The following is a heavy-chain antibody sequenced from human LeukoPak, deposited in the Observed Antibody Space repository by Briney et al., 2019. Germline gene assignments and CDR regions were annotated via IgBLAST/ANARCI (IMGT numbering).Heavy chain of an antibody. J-gene: IGHJ6*02. CDR3: ALKYDSWSGDYYYYGMGV. CDR1: GYTFTGYY. CDR2: IIPILGIA. Sequence: ASVKVSCKASGYTFTGYYMHWVRQAPGQGLEWMGRIIPILGIANYAQKFQGRVTITADKSTSTAYMELSSLRSEDTAVYYCALKYDSWSGDYYYYGMGVWGQGTTVTVSS. D-gene: IGHD3-3*01. V-gene: IGHV1-69*02.